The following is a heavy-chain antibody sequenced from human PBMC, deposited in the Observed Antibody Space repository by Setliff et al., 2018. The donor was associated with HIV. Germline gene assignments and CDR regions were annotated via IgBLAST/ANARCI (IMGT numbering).Heavy chain of an antibody. J-gene: IGHJ4*02. CDR1: GGSISSHY. D-gene: IGHD2-15*01. V-gene: IGHV4-59*08. Sequence: PSETLSLTCTVSGGSISSHYWSWIRQPPGKGLEWIGYIYYSGSTNYNPSLKSRVTMSVDTSKNQFSLRLNSVTAADTSVYYCSRQGNIVVVPSFDYCGQGTLVTVSS. CDR3: SRQGNIVVVPSFDY. CDR2: IYYSGST.